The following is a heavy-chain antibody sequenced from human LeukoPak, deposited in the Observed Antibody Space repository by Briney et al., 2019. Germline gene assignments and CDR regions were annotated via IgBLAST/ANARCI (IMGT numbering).Heavy chain of an antibody. V-gene: IGHV3-74*01. Sequence: GGSLRPSCAASGFPFSSYWMHWVRQVPGKGLLWVSRINSDGSATIYADSVRGRFTISRDNAKNTLYLQMSGLGVEDTAVYHCASDSPYYGMDVWGQGTTVTVSS. CDR3: ASDSPYYGMDV. CDR2: INSDGSAT. CDR1: GFPFSSYW. J-gene: IGHJ6*02.